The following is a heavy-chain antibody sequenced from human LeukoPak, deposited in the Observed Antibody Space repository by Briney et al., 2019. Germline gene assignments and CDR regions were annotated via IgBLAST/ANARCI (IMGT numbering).Heavy chain of an antibody. V-gene: IGHV3-53*01. CDR1: GFTFSNHN. J-gene: IGHJ4*02. CDR3: ARMFGGNYYGYYFDN. D-gene: IGHD5-12*01. CDR2: LYSGGMT. Sequence: GGSLRLSCAASGFTFSNHNMNWVRQAPGKGLECVSILYSGGMTYYADSVKGRFTISADNSKNTVNLQMNSLRVEDTAIYYCARMFGGNYYGYYFDNWGQGSMLTVSS.